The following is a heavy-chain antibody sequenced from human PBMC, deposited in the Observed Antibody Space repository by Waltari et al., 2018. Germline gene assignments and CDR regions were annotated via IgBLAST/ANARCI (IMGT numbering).Heavy chain of an antibody. CDR3: VRGGHFDWSPIDY. D-gene: IGHD3-9*01. J-gene: IGHJ4*02. Sequence: EVQLVESGVGLVQPGVSLTLSCAASGFSFSSYWMHWVRQAPGKGLLGVARINPDGRGTRYADSVQGRVTISRDNAKNTIYLQIDSLRAEDTAVYYCVRGGHFDWSPIDYWGQGTLVTVSS. V-gene: IGHV3-74*01. CDR1: GFSFSSYW. CDR2: INPDGRGT.